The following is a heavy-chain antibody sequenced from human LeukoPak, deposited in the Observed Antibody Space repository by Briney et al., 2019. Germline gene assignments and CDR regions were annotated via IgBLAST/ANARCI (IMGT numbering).Heavy chain of an antibody. CDR1: GFTFSSYA. V-gene: IGHV3-23*01. CDR3: AKAPGIVVVLSWFDP. CDR2: IGGSGGST. Sequence: GRSLRLSCAASGFTFSSYAMSWVRQAPGKGLEWVSAIGGSGGSTYYADSVKGRFTISRDNSKNTLYLQMNSLRAEDTAVYYCAKAPGIVVVLSWFDPWGQGTLVTVSS. D-gene: IGHD3-22*01. J-gene: IGHJ5*02.